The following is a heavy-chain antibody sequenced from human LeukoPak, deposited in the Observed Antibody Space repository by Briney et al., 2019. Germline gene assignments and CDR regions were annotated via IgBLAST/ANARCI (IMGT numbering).Heavy chain of an antibody. CDR3: AKRDTSGLYYFDY. CDR1: GFTFSSYG. V-gene: IGHV3-23*01. D-gene: IGHD6-19*01. Sequence: GGSLRLSCAASGFTFSSYGMSWVRQAPGKGLEWVSSITNSATATYYADSVKGRFTISGDTPKNTLYLQMKSLRAEDTAVYYCAKRDTSGLYYFDYWGQGTLVTVSS. J-gene: IGHJ4*02. CDR2: ITNSATAT.